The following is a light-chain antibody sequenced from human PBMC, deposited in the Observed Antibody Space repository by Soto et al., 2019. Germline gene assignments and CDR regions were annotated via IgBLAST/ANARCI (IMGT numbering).Light chain of an antibody. J-gene: IGLJ1*01. CDR3: NSYAGSSTQV. V-gene: IGLV2-14*01. Sequence: QSVLTQPASVSGSPGQSITISCTGTSSDIGGYNYVSWYQQHPGKAPKLIIYEVSNRPSGVSNRFSGSKSGNTASLTISGLQAEDEADYYCNSYAGSSTQVFGTGTKVTVL. CDR2: EVS. CDR1: SSDIGGYNY.